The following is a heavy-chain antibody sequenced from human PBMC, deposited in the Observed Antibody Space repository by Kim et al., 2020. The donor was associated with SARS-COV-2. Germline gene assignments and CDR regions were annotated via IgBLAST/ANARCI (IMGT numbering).Heavy chain of an antibody. V-gene: IGHV3-33*06. Sequence: GGSLRLSCAASGFTFRSFGMHWFRQAPGKGLEWVAVVWFDGRNTYHADSVKGRFTISRDNSQNMLYLQMNSLRAEDTAVYFCAKDRRVGERGSEVWGPGT. J-gene: IGHJ3*01. CDR1: GFTFRSFG. CDR2: VWFDGRNT. CDR3: AKDRRVGERGSEV. D-gene: IGHD3-10*01.